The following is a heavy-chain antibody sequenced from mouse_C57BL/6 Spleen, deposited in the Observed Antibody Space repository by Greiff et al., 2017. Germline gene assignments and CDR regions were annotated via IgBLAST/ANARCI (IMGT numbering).Heavy chain of an antibody. CDR1: GFTFTSYW. D-gene: IGHD1-1*01. CDR2: IDPSDSAT. V-gene: IGHV1-52*01. J-gene: IGHJ3*01. CDR3: AKGYYGLLFAY. Sequence: VQLQQSGAELVRPGSSVKLSCTASGFTFTSYWMHWVKQRPIQGLEWIGNIDPSDSATNYNQKFKDKATLTVDKSSSTAYMQLSSLTSEGSAVYYCAKGYYGLLFAYWGQGTLVTVSA.